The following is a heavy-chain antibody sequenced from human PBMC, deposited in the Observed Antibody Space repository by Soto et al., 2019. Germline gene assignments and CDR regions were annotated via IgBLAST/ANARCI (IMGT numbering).Heavy chain of an antibody. CDR3: AKGYSYGIGDY. D-gene: IGHD5-18*01. V-gene: IGHV3-30*18. CDR1: GFTFSSYG. Sequence: QVQLVESGGGVIQAGRSLRLSCAASGFTFSSYGMHWVRQAPGKGLEWVAVISYDGSNKYYADSVKGRFTISRDNSKNTLYLQMNSLRAEDTAVYYCAKGYSYGIGDYWGQGTLVTVSS. CDR2: ISYDGSNK. J-gene: IGHJ4*02.